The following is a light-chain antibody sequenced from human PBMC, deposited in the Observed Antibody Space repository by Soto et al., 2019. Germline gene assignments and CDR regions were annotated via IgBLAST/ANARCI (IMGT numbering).Light chain of an antibody. Sequence: QSALTQPPSASGSPGQSVTISCTGTRSDVGGYNYVSWYQQHPGKAPKLMIYEVSKRPSGVPDRFSGSKYGNTASLPVSGLHAEDEADYYCSSYAGSNNFGVVFGGGTKVTVL. J-gene: IGLJ2*01. CDR2: EVS. V-gene: IGLV2-8*01. CDR1: RSDVGGYNY. CDR3: SSYAGSNNFGVV.